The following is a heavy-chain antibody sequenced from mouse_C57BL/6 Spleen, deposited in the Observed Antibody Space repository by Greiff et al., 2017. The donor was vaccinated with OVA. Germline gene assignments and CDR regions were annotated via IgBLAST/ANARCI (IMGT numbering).Heavy chain of an antibody. CDR3: ARSDYYGSSDHDY. J-gene: IGHJ2*01. CDR1: GYAFSSYW. V-gene: IGHV1-80*01. D-gene: IGHD1-1*01. CDR2: IYPGDGDT. Sequence: QVQLQQSGAELVKPGASVKISCKASGYAFSSYWMNWVKQRPGKGLEWIGQIYPGDGDTNYNGKFKGKATLTADKSSSTAYMQLSSLTSEDAAVYFCARSDYYGSSDHDYWGQGTTLTVSS.